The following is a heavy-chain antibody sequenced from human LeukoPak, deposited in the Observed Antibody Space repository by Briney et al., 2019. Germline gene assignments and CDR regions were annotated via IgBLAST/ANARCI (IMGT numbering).Heavy chain of an antibody. Sequence: SETLSLTCSVSGGSINNRDYYWGWIRQPPGKGLEWIGSIYHSGKTYYNPSLKSRVTISIDPSKNQFSLKLSSVTAADTAGYYCARELVLQQGTIDQNAAFDIWGQGTMATVSS. CDR2: IYHSGKT. J-gene: IGHJ3*02. D-gene: IGHD1-1*01. CDR1: GGSINNRDYY. V-gene: IGHV4-39*07. CDR3: ARELVLQQGTIDQNAAFDI.